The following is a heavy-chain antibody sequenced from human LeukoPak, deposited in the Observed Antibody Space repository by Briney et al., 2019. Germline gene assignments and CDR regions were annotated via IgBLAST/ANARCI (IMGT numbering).Heavy chain of an antibody. V-gene: IGHV3-48*01. CDR1: GFTFSSYS. CDR3: ARDGMTYGRHFDY. CDR2: ISTSTSTI. Sequence: GGSLRLSCAASGFTFSSYSMNWVRQAPGKGLEWVSYISTSTSTIFYADSVKGRFAISRDNAKNSLYLQMNSLRAEDTAVYYCARDGMTYGRHFDYWGQGILVTVSS. D-gene: IGHD3-10*01. J-gene: IGHJ4*02.